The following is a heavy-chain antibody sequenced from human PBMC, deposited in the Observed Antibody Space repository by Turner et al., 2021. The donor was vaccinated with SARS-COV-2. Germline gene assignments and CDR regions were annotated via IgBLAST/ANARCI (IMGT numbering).Heavy chain of an antibody. D-gene: IGHD3-10*01. CDR2: ILSTFHT. Sequence: VQLLESGGGLVQPGGSLPLSCAASGLTFSKYGMSWVRQAPGKGLEWVSTILSTFHTYYADSVNGRFTISRDNSNNMLFLQMNSLRAEDTAKYYCAKDHYGSNDYWGQGTLVTVSS. V-gene: IGHV3-23*01. CDR3: AKDHYGSNDY. CDR1: GLTFSKYG. J-gene: IGHJ4*02.